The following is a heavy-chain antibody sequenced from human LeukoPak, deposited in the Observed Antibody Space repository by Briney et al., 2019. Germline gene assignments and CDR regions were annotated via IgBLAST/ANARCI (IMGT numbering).Heavy chain of an antibody. CDR3: ARERIYCSSTSCYKATWFDP. J-gene: IGHJ5*02. CDR2: IYTSGST. Sequence: PSETLSLTCTVSGGSISSGSYYWSWIRQPAGKRLEWIGRIYTSGSTNYNPSLKSRVTISVDTSKNQFSLKLSSVTAADTAVYYCARERIYCSSTSCYKATWFDPWGQGTLVTVSS. CDR1: GGSISSGSYY. V-gene: IGHV4-61*02. D-gene: IGHD2-2*02.